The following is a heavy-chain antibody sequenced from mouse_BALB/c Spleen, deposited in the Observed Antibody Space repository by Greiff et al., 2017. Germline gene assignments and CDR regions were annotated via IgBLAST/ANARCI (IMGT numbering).Heavy chain of an antibody. CDR3: ARGDYYGSSYGFAY. CDR2: INPSTGYT. Sequence: QVQLQQPGAELVKPGASVKLSCKASGYTFTSYWMHWVKQRPGQGLEWIGYINPSTGYTEYNQKFKDKATLTADKSSSTAYMQLSSLTSEDSAVYYCARGDYYGSSYGFAYWGQGTLVTVSA. CDR1: GYTFTSYW. D-gene: IGHD1-1*01. V-gene: IGHV1-7*01. J-gene: IGHJ3*01.